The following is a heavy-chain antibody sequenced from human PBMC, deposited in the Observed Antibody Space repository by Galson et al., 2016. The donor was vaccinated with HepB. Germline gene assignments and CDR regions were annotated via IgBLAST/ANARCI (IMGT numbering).Heavy chain of an antibody. V-gene: IGHV1-69*10. CDR2: IIPFLGTI. CDR1: GGTFSSYA. D-gene: IGHD3-10*01. J-gene: IGHJ6*02. CDR3: ARVGFGESLDYYYYGMDV. Sequence: SVKVSCKASGGTFSSYAISWMRQAPGQGLEWMGGIIPFLGTINYAQKLLGRVTITADKSTSTAYMELSSLRSEDTAVYYCARVGFGESLDYYYYGMDVWGQGTTVTVSS.